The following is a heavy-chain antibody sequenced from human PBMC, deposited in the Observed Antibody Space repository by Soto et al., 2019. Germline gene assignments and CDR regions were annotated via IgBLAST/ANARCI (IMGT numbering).Heavy chain of an antibody. D-gene: IGHD4-17*01. CDR3: AKDYGGKDGDY. V-gene: IGHV1-69*08. CDR2: IIPILGIA. Sequence: QVQLVQSGAEVKKPGSSVKVSCKASGGTFSSYTISWVRQAPGQGLEWMGRIIPILGIANYAQKFQGRVTFTSXKSTSTAYMELSSLRSEDTAVYYCAKDYGGKDGDYWGQGTLVTVSS. J-gene: IGHJ4*02. CDR1: GGTFSSYT.